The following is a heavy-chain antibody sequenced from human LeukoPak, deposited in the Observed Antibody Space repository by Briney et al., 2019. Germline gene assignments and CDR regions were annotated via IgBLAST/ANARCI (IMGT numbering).Heavy chain of an antibody. CDR3: AKDRRGSNGFDY. Sequence: GGSLRLSCAASGFTFSSYAMSWVRQAPGKGLEWVSAIGGSGGSTYYADSVKGRFTISRDNSKNTLYLQMNSLRAEDTAVYYCAKDRRGSNGFDYWGQGTLVTVSS. J-gene: IGHJ4*02. V-gene: IGHV3-23*01. CDR2: IGGSGGST. CDR1: GFTFSSYA. D-gene: IGHD2-8*01.